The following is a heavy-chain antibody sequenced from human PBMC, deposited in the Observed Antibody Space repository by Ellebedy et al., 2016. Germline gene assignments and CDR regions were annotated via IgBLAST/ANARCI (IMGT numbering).Heavy chain of an antibody. Sequence: GESLKISCAASGFSFSTYNMNWVRQAPGKGLEWVSYISTSGNIIYYADSVKGRFTISRDNAKNSLYLQMNSLRDEDTAVYYCVRDPAKTGERSTWYFDYWGQGTLVTVSS. J-gene: IGHJ4*02. V-gene: IGHV3-48*02. CDR2: ISTSGNII. D-gene: IGHD7-27*01. CDR1: GFSFSTYN. CDR3: VRDPAKTGERSTWYFDY.